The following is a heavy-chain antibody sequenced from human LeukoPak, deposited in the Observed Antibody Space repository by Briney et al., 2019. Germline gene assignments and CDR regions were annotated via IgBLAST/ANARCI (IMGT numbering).Heavy chain of an antibody. D-gene: IGHD3-10*01. CDR2: MNPNSGNT. CDR1: GYTFTSYD. Sequence: ASVKVSCKASGYTFTSYDINWVRQATGQGLEWMGWMNPNSGNTGYAQKFQGRVTITADESTSTAYMELSSLRSEDTAVYYCARGLYGSGSLDYWGQGTLVTVSS. J-gene: IGHJ4*02. CDR3: ARGLYGSGSLDY. V-gene: IGHV1-8*03.